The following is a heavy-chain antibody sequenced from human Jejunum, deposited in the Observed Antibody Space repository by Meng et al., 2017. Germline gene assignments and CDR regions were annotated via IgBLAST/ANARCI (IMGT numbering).Heavy chain of an antibody. J-gene: IGHJ4*02. CDR2: IYWNDDK. V-gene: IGHV2-5*01. Sequence: QIPLKESGPKLVKPTQTLTLTCTFSGFSLSTSGVGVGWIRQPPGKALEWLALIYWNDDKRYSPSLKSRLTITKDTSKNQVFLTMTNMDPVDTATYYCAKDWSDTTFNFWGQGTLVTVSS. CDR3: AKDWSDTTFNF. D-gene: IGHD3/OR15-3a*01. CDR1: GFSLSTSGVG.